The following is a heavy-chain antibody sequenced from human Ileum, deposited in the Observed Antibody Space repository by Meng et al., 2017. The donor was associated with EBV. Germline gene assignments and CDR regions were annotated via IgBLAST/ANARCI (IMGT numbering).Heavy chain of an antibody. D-gene: IGHD1-14*01. CDR2: ISTYNGNT. Sequence: QVQLVQSGPGVEKPGVSVHVPCTASGYSFTSDGISWVRKAPGQGHEWMGWISTYNGNTTFAPTFQGRVTMTTDTSTSTAYMEMRSLGSDDTAVYYCAPGRVQVFNFDYWGQGTLVTVSS. CDR1: GYSFTSDG. J-gene: IGHJ4*02. V-gene: IGHV1-18*01. CDR3: APGRVQVFNFDY.